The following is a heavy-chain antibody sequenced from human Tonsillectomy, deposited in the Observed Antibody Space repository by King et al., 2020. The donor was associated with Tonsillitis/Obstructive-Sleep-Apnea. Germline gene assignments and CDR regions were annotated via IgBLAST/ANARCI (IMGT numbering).Heavy chain of an antibody. CDR3: ASHSYYYDSSGYYFDY. D-gene: IGHD3-22*01. Sequence: QLVQSGAEVKKPGSSVKVSCKASGGTFSSYAISWVRQAPEQGLEWMGGIIPIFGTANYAQKFQGRVTITADESTSTAYMELSSLRSEDTAVYYCASHSYYYDSSGYYFDYWGQGTLVTVSS. J-gene: IGHJ4*02. CDR1: GGTFSSYA. CDR2: IIPIFGTA. V-gene: IGHV1-69*01.